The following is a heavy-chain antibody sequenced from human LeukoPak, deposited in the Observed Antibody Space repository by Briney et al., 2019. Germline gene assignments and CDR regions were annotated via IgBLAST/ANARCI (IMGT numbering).Heavy chain of an antibody. V-gene: IGHV1-2*02. CDR2: INPNSGGT. CDR3: ARGRSDDLRLRFGELLLDY. Sequence: ASVKVSCKASGYTFTGYYMRWVRQAPGQGLEWMGWINPNSGGTNYAQKFQGRVTMTRDSSISTAYMDLSRLTSDDTAVYYCARGRSDDLRLRFGELLLDYWGQGTLVTVSS. D-gene: IGHD3-10*01. CDR1: GYTFTGYY. J-gene: IGHJ4*02.